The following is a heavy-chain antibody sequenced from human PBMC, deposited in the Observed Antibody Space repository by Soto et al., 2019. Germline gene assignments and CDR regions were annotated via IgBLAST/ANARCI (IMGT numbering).Heavy chain of an antibody. Sequence: SVNVSCKASVGTFSSYTITCVRQAPGQGLEWMGRIIPILGIATYAQKFQGRVTITSGKSTSTAYMERSSLRSEDTAVYYCESEWEKWLAKYYCDYWRQETRVTVSS. CDR2: IIPILGIA. D-gene: IGHD1-26*01. CDR1: VGTFSSYT. V-gene: IGHV1-69*02. CDR3: ESEWEKWLAKYYCDY. J-gene: IGHJ4*01.